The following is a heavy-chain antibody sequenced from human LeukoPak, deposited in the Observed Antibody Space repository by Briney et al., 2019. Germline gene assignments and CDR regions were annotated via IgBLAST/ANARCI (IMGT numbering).Heavy chain of an antibody. CDR3: AKARGGYDPYYYYYYMDV. D-gene: IGHD5-12*01. J-gene: IGHJ6*03. Sequence: GGSLRLSCAASGFTFSSYTLHWVRQAPGKGLEWVAFIRYDGSNKYYADSVKGRFTISRDNSKNTLYLQMNSLRAEDTAVYYCAKARGGYDPYYYYYYMDVWGKGTTVTISS. V-gene: IGHV3-30*02. CDR2: IRYDGSNK. CDR1: GFTFSSYT.